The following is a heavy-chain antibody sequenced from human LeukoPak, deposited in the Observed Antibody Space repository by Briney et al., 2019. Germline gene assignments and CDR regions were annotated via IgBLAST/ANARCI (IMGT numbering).Heavy chain of an antibody. J-gene: IGHJ4*02. CDR1: GFTFSNYW. V-gene: IGHV3-33*08. CDR3: ARDRGNDYFDS. CDR2: TWSDGRSE. Sequence: GGSLRLSCVASGFTFSNYWMHWVRQAPGKRLEWLTFTWSDGRSEYYADSVKGRFSVSRDNSKNTVYLQIDSLRVEDTAVYYCARDRGNDYFDSWGQGTLVTVSS.